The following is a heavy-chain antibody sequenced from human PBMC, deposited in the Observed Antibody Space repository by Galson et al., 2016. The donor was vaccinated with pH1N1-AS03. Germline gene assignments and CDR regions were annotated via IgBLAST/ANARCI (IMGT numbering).Heavy chain of an antibody. J-gene: IGHJ3*02. D-gene: IGHD3-3*01. CDR1: GLTLSTYA. CDR3: ARGVVVGLGFDI. V-gene: IGHV3-30*04. Sequence: SLRLSCAASGLTLSTYAMHWFRQAPGRGLEWVAVTSSDGRNKNYADSVRSRFTISRDDSKNTLYLQMDSLRVEDTAVYYCARGVVVGLGFDIWGQGTMVTVSS. CDR2: TSSDGRNK.